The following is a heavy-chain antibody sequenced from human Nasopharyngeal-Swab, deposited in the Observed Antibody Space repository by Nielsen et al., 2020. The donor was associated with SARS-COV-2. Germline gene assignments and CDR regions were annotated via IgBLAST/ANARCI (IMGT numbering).Heavy chain of an antibody. CDR2: ISSSSSTI. D-gene: IGHD3-10*01. Sequence: GGSLRLSCAASGFTFSSYSMNWVRQAPGKGLEWVSYISSSSSTIYYADSVKGRFTISRDNAKNSLYLQMNSLRAEDTAVYYCAREALLLWFGAAFDYWGQGTLVTVSS. CDR1: GFTFSSYS. CDR3: AREALLLWFGAAFDY. J-gene: IGHJ4*02. V-gene: IGHV3-48*01.